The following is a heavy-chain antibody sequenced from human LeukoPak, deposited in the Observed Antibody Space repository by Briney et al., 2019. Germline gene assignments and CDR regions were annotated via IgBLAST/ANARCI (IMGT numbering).Heavy chain of an antibody. D-gene: IGHD3-22*01. Sequence: PGGSLRLSCAASGFTFSSYSMNWVRQAPGKGLEWVSSISSSSSYIYYAESVKGRFTIPRDNAKNSLYLQMNSLRAEDTAVYYCARVPHYYESSLFDNWGQGTLVTVSS. CDR3: ARVPHYYESSLFDN. V-gene: IGHV3-21*06. J-gene: IGHJ4*02. CDR2: ISSSSSYI. CDR1: GFTFSSYS.